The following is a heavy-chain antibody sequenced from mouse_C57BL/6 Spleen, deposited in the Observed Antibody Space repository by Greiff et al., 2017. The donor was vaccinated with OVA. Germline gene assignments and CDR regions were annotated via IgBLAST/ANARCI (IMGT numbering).Heavy chain of an antibody. D-gene: IGHD2-4*01. CDR3: ARYDYDECFAY. CDR2: IYPGDGDT. J-gene: IGHJ3*01. V-gene: IGHV1-82*01. CDR1: GYAFSSSW. Sequence: VQLQQSGPELVKPGASVKISCKASGYAFSSSWMNWVKQRPGKGLEWIGRIYPGDGDTNYNGKFKGKATLTADKSSSTAYMQLSSLTSEDSAVYFCARYDYDECFAYWGQGTLVTVSA.